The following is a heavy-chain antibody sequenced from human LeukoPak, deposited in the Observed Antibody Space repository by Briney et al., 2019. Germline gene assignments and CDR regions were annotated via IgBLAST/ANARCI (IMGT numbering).Heavy chain of an antibody. V-gene: IGHV1-69*05. J-gene: IGHJ5*02. CDR1: GGTFSSYA. CDR3: ARVPRGNPYGLGWFDP. D-gene: IGHD1-14*01. Sequence: SVKVSCTASGGTFSSYAISWVRQAPGQGLEWMGGIIPIFGTANYAQKFQGRVTITTDESTSTAYMELSSLRSEDTAVYYCARVPRGNPYGLGWFDPWGQGTLVTVSS. CDR2: IIPIFGTA.